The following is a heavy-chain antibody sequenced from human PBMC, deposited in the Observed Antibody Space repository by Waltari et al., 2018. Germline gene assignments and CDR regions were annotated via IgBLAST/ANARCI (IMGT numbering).Heavy chain of an antibody. Sequence: QVQLVESGGGVVQPGRSLRLSCAASGFTFSSYAMHWVRQAPGKGLEWVAVISYDGSNKYYADSVKGRFTISRDNSKNTLYLQMNSLRAEDTAVYYCARSGWRTGEVYYFDYWGQGTLVTVSS. CDR3: ARSGWRTGEVYYFDY. CDR2: ISYDGSNK. J-gene: IGHJ4*02. D-gene: IGHD3-10*01. CDR1: GFTFSSYA. V-gene: IGHV3-30-3*01.